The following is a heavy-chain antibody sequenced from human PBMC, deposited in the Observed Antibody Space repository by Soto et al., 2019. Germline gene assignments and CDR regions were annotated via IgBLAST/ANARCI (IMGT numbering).Heavy chain of an antibody. Sequence: EVQLVESGGGLVQPGGSLRLSCSVSGFTLSDHYINWVGKAPGKGLEWVGRSRNQANGYSTIYAASVKGRFTTSRDDSKNLVYLQMESLRTEDTAVYYCVRDTYFSDSSSYTRCFDFWGQGALVTVSS. D-gene: IGHD3-22*01. J-gene: IGHJ4*02. V-gene: IGHV3-72*01. CDR2: SRNQANGYST. CDR1: GFTLSDHY. CDR3: VRDTYFSDSSSYTRCFDF.